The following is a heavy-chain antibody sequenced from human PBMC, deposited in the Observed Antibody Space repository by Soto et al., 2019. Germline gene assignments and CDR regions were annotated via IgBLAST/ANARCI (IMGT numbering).Heavy chain of an antibody. CDR1: GYSFTSYW. J-gene: IGHJ4*02. Sequence: EVQLVQSGAEVKKPGESLRISCQGSGYSFTSYWIGWVRQRPGKGLEWMGRINPSDSYTTYSPSFQGHVTISTDKSFSTAYLQWSGLKASDTAMYYCARLGYCTGTSCYTFDSWFQGTLVAVSS. CDR3: ARLGYCTGTSCYTFDS. D-gene: IGHD2-2*02. CDR2: INPSDSYT. V-gene: IGHV5-10-1*03.